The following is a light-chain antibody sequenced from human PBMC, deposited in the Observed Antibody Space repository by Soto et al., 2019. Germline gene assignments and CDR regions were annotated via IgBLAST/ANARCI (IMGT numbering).Light chain of an antibody. CDR3: QQYGSSPT. Sequence: ETVLTQLPGTLSLSPGERGTLSCRASQSVSSSYLAWYQQKPGQAPRLLIYAASIRATGIPDRFSGSGSGTDFTLTISRLEPEDFAVYYCQQYGSSPTFGQGTKVDIK. J-gene: IGKJ1*01. V-gene: IGKV3-20*01. CDR2: AAS. CDR1: QSVSSSY.